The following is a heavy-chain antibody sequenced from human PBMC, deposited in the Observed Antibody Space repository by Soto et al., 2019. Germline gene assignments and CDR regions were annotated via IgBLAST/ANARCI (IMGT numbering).Heavy chain of an antibody. J-gene: IGHJ4*02. CDR2: IKRDGSEK. D-gene: IGHD2-15*01. CDR1: GFTLSSYW. CDR3: ARDCSGGICYGYYFDY. Sequence: EVQLVESGGGLVQLGGSLRLSCATSGFTLSSYWMSWVRQAPGKGLEWVANIKRDGSEKYYVDSVQGRFTISRDNAKNSLYLQMNSLRAEDTAVYYCARDCSGGICYGYYFDYWGQGTLFTVSS. V-gene: IGHV3-7*01.